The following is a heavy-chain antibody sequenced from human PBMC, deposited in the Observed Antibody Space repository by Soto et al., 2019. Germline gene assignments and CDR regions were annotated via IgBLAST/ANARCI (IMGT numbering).Heavy chain of an antibody. Sequence: QVQLVESGGGVVQPGRSLRLSCAASGFTFSSYGMHWVRQAPGKGLEWVAVISYDGSNKYYADSVKGRFTISRDNSKNTLYLQMNSLRAEDTAVYYCAKDRGFVVVTAPDYWGQGTLVTVSS. CDR1: GFTFSSYG. D-gene: IGHD2-21*02. CDR2: ISYDGSNK. V-gene: IGHV3-30*18. J-gene: IGHJ4*02. CDR3: AKDRGFVVVTAPDY.